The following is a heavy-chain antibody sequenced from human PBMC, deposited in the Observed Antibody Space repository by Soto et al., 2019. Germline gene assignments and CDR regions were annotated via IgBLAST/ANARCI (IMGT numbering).Heavy chain of an antibody. D-gene: IGHD6-13*01. CDR3: ARHRRSSSWLDY. V-gene: IGHV4-61*01. J-gene: IGHJ4*02. CDR2: IYFTGAT. CDR1: GDSVSSGTYY. Sequence: QVHLQESGPGLMKPSETLSLTCSVSGDSVSSGTYYWSWIRQAPGKGLEWIGYIYFTGATNYHPSLKSRVTVSLDPSKKQFSLRLTSLTAADTAVYYCARHRRSSSWLDYWGQGTLVTVA.